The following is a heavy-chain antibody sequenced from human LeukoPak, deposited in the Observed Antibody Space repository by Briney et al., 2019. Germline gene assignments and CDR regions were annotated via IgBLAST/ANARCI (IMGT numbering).Heavy chain of an antibody. V-gene: IGHV3-21*01. J-gene: IGHJ5*02. CDR1: GFTFSSYS. CDR2: ISSSSSYI. D-gene: IGHD6-25*01. CDR3: ARDIGAAADWFDP. Sequence: GGSLRLSCAASGFTFSSYSMNWVRQAPGKGLEWVSSISSSSSYIYYADSVKGRFTISRDNAKNSLYLQMNSLGAEDTAVYYCARDIGAAADWFDPWGQGTLVTVSS.